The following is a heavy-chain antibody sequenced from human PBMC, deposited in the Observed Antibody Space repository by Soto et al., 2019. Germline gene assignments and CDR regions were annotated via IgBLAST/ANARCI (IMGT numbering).Heavy chain of an antibody. J-gene: IGHJ2*01. Sequence: QVQLVQSGAEVKKPGASVKVSCKASGYTFTSYGISWVRQAPGQGLEWMGWISAYNGNTNYAQKLQGRVTMTTDTSTITAYMELRSLRSDDTAVYYCSREYSGYDRYWYFDLWGRGTLVTVSS. CDR2: ISAYNGNT. D-gene: IGHD5-12*01. CDR3: SREYSGYDRYWYFDL. CDR1: GYTFTSYG. V-gene: IGHV1-18*04.